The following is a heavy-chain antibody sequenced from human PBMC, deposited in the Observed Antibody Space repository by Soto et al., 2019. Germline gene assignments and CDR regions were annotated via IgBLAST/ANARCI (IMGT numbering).Heavy chain of an antibody. CDR2: ISGSDDST. CDR3: AKRSSSSTFDY. Sequence: EVQLLESGGGLVQPGESLRLSCAASGFTFSSYAMSWVRQAPGKGLEWVSGISGSDDSTYYAASVKGRFTISRDNSKNTLYLQMNSLRAEDTAVYYCAKRSSSSTFDYWGQGTLVTVSS. J-gene: IGHJ4*02. V-gene: IGHV3-23*01. CDR1: GFTFSSYA. D-gene: IGHD6-6*01.